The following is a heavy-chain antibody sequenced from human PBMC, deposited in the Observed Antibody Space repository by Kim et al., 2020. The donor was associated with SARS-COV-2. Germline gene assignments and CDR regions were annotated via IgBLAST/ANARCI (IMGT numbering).Heavy chain of an antibody. D-gene: IGHD3-3*01. CDR1: GYTFTSYD. J-gene: IGHJ5*02. V-gene: IGHV1-8*01. CDR3: AGGKIITIFGVVITPWWFDP. Sequence: ASVKVSCKASGYTFTSYDINWVRQATGQGLEWMGWMNPNSGNTGYAQKFQGRVTMTRNTSISTAYMELSSLRSEDTAVYYCAGGKIITIFGVVITPWWFDPWGEGTLVTVCS. CDR2: MNPNSGNT.